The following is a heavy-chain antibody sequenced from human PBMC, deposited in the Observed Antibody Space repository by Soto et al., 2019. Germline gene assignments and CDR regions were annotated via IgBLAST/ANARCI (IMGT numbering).Heavy chain of an antibody. CDR3: ARTRTETINPLAVDY. Sequence: QVTLKESGPVLVKPTETLTLTCTVSGFSLSNARMGVSWIRQPPGKALEWLAHIFSNDEKSYSTSLKSRLTISKDTSKSQVVLTMTNMDPVDTATYYCARTRTETINPLAVDYWGQGTLVTVSS. J-gene: IGHJ4*02. D-gene: IGHD1-7*01. CDR1: GFSLSNARMG. V-gene: IGHV2-26*01. CDR2: IFSNDEK.